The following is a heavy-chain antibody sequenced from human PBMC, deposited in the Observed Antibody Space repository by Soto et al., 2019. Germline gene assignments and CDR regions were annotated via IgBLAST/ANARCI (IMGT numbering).Heavy chain of an antibody. V-gene: IGHV1-3*01. J-gene: IGHJ4*02. CDR2: INAGNGNT. D-gene: IGHD1-26*01. Sequence: ASVKVSWQAAGYAYTSYGISWRRQAPGQRLEWMGWINAGNGNTKYSQKSWGRVTTTRDTSASTAYMELSSLRSEDTAVYYCAKDLWELRMDYWGQGTLVTVSS. CDR1: GYAYTSYG. CDR3: AKDLWELRMDY.